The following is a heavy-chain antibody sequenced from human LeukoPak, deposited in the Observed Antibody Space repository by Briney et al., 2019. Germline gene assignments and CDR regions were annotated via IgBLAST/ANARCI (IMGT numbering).Heavy chain of an antibody. D-gene: IGHD3-3*01. CDR1: GGSISSYY. CDR2: IYYSGST. CDR3: ARAELDFWSGYQIDY. Sequence: SETLSLTCTVSGGSISSYYWSWIRQPPGKGREGIGYIYYSGSTNYNPSLKSRVTISVGTYKNQFPLKLSSVAAADTAVYYCARAELDFWSGYQIDYWGQGTLVTVSS. V-gene: IGHV4-59*01. J-gene: IGHJ4*02.